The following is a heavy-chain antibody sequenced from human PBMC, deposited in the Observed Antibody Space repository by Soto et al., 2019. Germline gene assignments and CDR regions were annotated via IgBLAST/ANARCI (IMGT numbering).Heavy chain of an antibody. CDR1: GSGFISSG. D-gene: IGHD2-15*01. Sequence: SVKVSCKASGSGFISSGIQWARQAHGQRLEWIGWIVVASGQTNYAQNFRGRVAITRDTSTATAYIELTGLTSEDTAVYFCSADRPDIGVGWWVWGQGTTVTVSS. CDR3: SADRPDIGVGWWV. CDR2: IVVASGQT. V-gene: IGHV1-58*02. J-gene: IGHJ6*02.